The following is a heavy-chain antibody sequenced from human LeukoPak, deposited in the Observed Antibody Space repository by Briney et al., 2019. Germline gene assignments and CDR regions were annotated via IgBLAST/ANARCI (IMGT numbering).Heavy chain of an antibody. V-gene: IGHV4-39*07. CDR3: ASQIGNGGVDY. Sequence: SQTLSLTCTVSGGSISSGDYYWGWIRQPPGKGLEWIGSIYHSGSTYYNPSLKSRVTISVDTSKNQFSLKLSSVTAADTAVYYCASQIGNGGVDYWGQGTLVTVSS. CDR1: GGSISSGDYY. J-gene: IGHJ4*02. D-gene: IGHD4-23*01. CDR2: IYHSGST.